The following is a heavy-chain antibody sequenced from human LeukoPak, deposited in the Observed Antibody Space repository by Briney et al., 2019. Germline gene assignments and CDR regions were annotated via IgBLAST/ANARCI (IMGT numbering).Heavy chain of an antibody. V-gene: IGHV4-39*01. CDR2: IYYSGST. D-gene: IGHD3-22*01. CDR1: GGSISSSSYY. CDR3: ARGRDSSGYYYDFDY. J-gene: IGHJ4*02. Sequence: SETLSLTCTVSGGSISSSSYYWGWIRQPPGKGLEWIGSIYYSGSTYYNPSLKSRVTISVDTSKNQFSLKLSSVTAADTAVYYCARGRDSSGYYYDFDYWGQGTLVTVSS.